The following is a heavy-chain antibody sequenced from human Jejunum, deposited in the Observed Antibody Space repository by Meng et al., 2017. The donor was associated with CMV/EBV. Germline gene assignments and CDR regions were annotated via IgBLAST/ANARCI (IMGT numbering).Heavy chain of an antibody. J-gene: IGHJ4*02. CDR3: TRDREDFYGSNLLDF. CDR2: ISRSSDNI. CDR1: GFTFHTYT. D-gene: IGHD3-10*01. V-gene: IGHV3-21*01. Sequence: GFTFHTYTMTWVRQAPGKGLEWVSSISRSSDNIFYADSVKGRFTVSRDNARNSLYLQMNSLRAEDTAVYYCTRDREDFYGSNLLDFWGQGALVTVSS.